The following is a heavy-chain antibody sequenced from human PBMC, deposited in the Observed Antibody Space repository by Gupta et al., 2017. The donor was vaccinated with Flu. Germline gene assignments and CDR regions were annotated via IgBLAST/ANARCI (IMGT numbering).Heavy chain of an antibody. J-gene: IGHJ4*02. D-gene: IGHD5-12*01. CDR1: GGSIRSGSYY. V-gene: IGHV4-61*02. CDR3: ARGGGVEMATIRYFDY. CDR2: IYTSGST. Sequence: QVQLQESGPGLVKPSQTLSLTCTVSGGSIRSGSYYWSWIRQPAGKGMEGIGRIYTSGSTNYNPSLKSRVTISVDTSKNQFSLKLSSVTAADTAVYYCARGGGVEMATIRYFDYWGQGTLVTVSS.